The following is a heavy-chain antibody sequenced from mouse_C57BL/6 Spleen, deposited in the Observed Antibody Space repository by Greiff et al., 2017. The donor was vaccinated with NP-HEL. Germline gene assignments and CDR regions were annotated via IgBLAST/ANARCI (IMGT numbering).Heavy chain of an antibody. Sequence: QVQLQQSGAELVRPGDSVTLSCKASGYTFTDYEMHWVKQTPVHGLEWIGAIDPETGGTAYNQKFKGKAILTADKSSSTAYMELRSLTSQDSAVYYCIGTVVAYWYFDVWGTGTTVTVSS. J-gene: IGHJ1*03. CDR1: GYTFTDYE. D-gene: IGHD1-1*01. V-gene: IGHV1-15*01. CDR2: IDPETGGT. CDR3: IGTVVAYWYFDV.